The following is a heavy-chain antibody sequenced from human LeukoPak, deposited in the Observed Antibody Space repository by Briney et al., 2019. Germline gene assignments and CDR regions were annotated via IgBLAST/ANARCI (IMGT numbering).Heavy chain of an antibody. J-gene: IGHJ4*02. Sequence: GGSLRLSCAASGFTFSSSAMSWVRQAPGKGLEWVSAISNNGGYTYYADSVQGRFTISRDNSKSTLCLQMNSLRAEDTAVYYCARERRFLDYWGQGTLVTVSS. V-gene: IGHV3-23*01. D-gene: IGHD3-3*01. CDR2: ISNNGGYT. CDR3: ARERRFLDY. CDR1: GFTFSSSA.